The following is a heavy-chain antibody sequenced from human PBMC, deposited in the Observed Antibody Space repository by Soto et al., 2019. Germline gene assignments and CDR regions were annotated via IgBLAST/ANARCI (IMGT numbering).Heavy chain of an antibody. D-gene: IGHD3-10*01. CDR1: GFTFSSYG. J-gene: IGHJ6*02. V-gene: IGHV3-30*18. CDR2: ISYDGINK. CDR3: AKDWTTMVRGVTLYAMDV. Sequence: PGGSLRLSCAASGFTFSSYGMHWVRQAPGKGLEWVALISYDGINKYYANSVKGRSTISRDNSKNMLYLQMNSLRAEDTAVYYCAKDWTTMVRGVTLYAMDVWGQGTTVTVYS.